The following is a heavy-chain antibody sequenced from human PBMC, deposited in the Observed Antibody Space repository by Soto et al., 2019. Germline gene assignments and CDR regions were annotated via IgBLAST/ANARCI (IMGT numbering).Heavy chain of an antibody. CDR1: GFTFITYK. D-gene: IGHD6-19*01. V-gene: IGHV3-23*01. J-gene: IGHJ4*02. Sequence: VSLRLSCAASGFTFITYKMSWVRQAPGKGLEWVSAISVSGGSTYYADSVKGRFTISRDNSKNTLYLQMNSLRAEDTAVYYCAKEDSGYSSGWYVFFDYWGQGAQV. CDR2: ISVSGGST. CDR3: AKEDSGYSSGWYVFFDY.